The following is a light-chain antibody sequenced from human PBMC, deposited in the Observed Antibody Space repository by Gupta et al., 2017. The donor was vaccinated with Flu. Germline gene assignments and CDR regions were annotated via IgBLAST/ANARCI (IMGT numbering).Light chain of an antibody. J-gene: IGLJ1*01. Sequence: SITISCTGTSSDVGYYNLVSWYQQNPGKAPKLMIYEDSKRPSGVSNRFSGSKSGNTASLTISGLQAEDEADYYCCSYAGSRTYVFGTGTKVTVL. CDR1: SSDVGYYNL. V-gene: IGLV2-23*01. CDR3: CSYAGSRTYV. CDR2: EDS.